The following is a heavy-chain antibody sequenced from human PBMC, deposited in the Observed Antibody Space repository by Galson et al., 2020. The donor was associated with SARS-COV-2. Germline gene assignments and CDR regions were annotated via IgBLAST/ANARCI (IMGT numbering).Heavy chain of an antibody. CDR3: ARVVDSLIREDIYYYYFYMDV. Sequence: GGSLRLSCAASGFTFSSYWMSWVRQAPGKGLEWVAQIRQDDLEKYYVDPVKGRFTISRDNAKNSFYLQMNSLRAEDTAMYYCARVVDSLIREDIYYYYFYMDVWGKGTTVTVSS. J-gene: IGHJ6*03. D-gene: IGHD2-15*01. V-gene: IGHV3-7*01. CDR2: IRQDDLEK. CDR1: GFTFSSYW.